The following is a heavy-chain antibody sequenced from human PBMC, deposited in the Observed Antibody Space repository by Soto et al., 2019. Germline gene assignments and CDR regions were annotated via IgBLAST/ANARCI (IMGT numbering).Heavy chain of an antibody. CDR1: VGSISSGGYS. J-gene: IGHJ6*02. CDR2: VHDSCGS. CDR3: VRQGLGALHGLVDV. V-gene: IGHV4-30-4*07. D-gene: IGHD1-26*01. Sequence: SETLSLTCAVSVGSISSGGYSWSWIRQPPGKGLERIGYVHDSCGSHYNPSLKSLVAISLDTSKSQFSLKLTSVTATDTAVYYCVRQGLGALHGLVDVWGQGPTVTVSS.